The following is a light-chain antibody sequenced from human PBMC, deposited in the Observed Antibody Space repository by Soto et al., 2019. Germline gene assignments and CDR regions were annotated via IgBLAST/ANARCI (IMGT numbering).Light chain of an antibody. V-gene: IGKV3-20*01. J-gene: IGKJ2*01. Sequence: EIVLTQSPGTLSLSPGERATLSCRASQSVGNNYLAWYQQKPGQALRLLIHTASSWATGVPDRFSGSGSGTDFTLTITRLEPEDFAVYYCQQYASSPLTFGQGTKVEIK. CDR3: QQYASSPLT. CDR2: TAS. CDR1: QSVGNNY.